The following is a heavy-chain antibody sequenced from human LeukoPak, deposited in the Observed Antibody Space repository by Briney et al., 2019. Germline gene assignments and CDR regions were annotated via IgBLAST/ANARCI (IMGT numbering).Heavy chain of an antibody. V-gene: IGHV4-39*01. CDR2: IYYSGST. CDR3: ARQTGYSYGPNYYYYMDV. Sequence: PSETLSLTCTVSGGSISSSSYYWGWIRQPPGKGLEWIGSIYYSGSTYYNPSLKSRVTISVYTSKNHFSLKLSSVTAADTAVYYCARQTGYSYGPNYYYYMDVWGKGTTVTVSS. J-gene: IGHJ6*03. D-gene: IGHD5-18*01. CDR1: GGSISSSSYY.